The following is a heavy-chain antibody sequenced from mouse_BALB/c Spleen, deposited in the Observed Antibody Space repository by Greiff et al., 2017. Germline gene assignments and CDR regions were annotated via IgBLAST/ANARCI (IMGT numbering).Heavy chain of an antibody. D-gene: IGHD2-4*01. Sequence: EESGPGLVKPSQSLSLTCSVTGYSITSGYYWNWIRQFPGNKLEWMGSISYDGSNNYNPSLKNRISITRDTSKNQFFLKLNSVTTEDTATYYGARRSMITTDYYAMDYWGQGTSVTVSS. CDR2: ISYDGSN. J-gene: IGHJ4*01. CDR1: GYSITSGYY. V-gene: IGHV3-6*02. CDR3: ARRSMITTDYYAMDY.